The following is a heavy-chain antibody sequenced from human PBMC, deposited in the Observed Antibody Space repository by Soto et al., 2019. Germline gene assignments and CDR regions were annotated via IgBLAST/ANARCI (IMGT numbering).Heavy chain of an antibody. CDR3: ARRAWDSYSAIDV. V-gene: IGHV3-30*09. CDR1: GFKYTDFA. D-gene: IGHD3-22*01. J-gene: IGHJ6*02. CDR2: ISYDGSDK. Sequence: VQLVESGGGEVQPGRSLRLSCAASGFKYTDFALHWVRQAPGKGLEWVAIISYDGSDKYYADSVKGRFVISRDNPKNTLYLEMNSLRPECTAVYSCARRAWDSYSAIDVCGQATKVTVFS.